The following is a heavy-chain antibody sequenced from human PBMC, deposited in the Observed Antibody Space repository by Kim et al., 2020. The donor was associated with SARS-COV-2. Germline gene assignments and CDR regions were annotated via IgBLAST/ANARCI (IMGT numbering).Heavy chain of an antibody. V-gene: IGHV1-18*01. Sequence: ASVKVSCKASGYTFTSYGISWVRQAPGQGLEWMGWISAYNGNTNYAQKLQGRVTMTTDTSTSTAYMELRSLRSDDTAVYYCARSMVYAIHFYYGMDVWGQGTTVTVSS. CDR2: ISAYNGNT. D-gene: IGHD2-8*01. J-gene: IGHJ6*02. CDR1: GYTFTSYG. CDR3: ARSMVYAIHFYYGMDV.